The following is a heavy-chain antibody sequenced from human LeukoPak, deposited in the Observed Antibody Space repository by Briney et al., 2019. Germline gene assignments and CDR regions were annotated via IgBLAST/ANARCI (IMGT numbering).Heavy chain of an antibody. CDR1: GFTFDDYG. CDR2: INWNGGST. Sequence: SGGSLRLSCAASGFTFDDYGMSWVRQAPGKGLEWVSGINWNGGSTGYADSVKGRFTISRDNAKNSLYLQMNSLRAEDTALYYCARAQSRSIAAAGTNYWGQGTLVTVSS. V-gene: IGHV3-20*04. D-gene: IGHD6-13*01. CDR3: ARAQSRSIAAAGTNY. J-gene: IGHJ4*02.